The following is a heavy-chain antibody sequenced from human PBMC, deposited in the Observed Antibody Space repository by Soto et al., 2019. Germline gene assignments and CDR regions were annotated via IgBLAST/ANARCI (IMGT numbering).Heavy chain of an antibody. J-gene: IGHJ4*02. CDR3: ARQARFGEWLFGDFDY. CDR2: INHSGST. V-gene: IGHV4-34*01. D-gene: IGHD3-3*01. Sequence: PSETLSLTCAVNGGSFSGYYWSWIRQPPGKGLEWIGEINHSGSTYYNPSLKSRVTISVDTSKNQFSLKLSSVTAADTAVYYCARQARFGEWLFGDFDYWGQGTLVTVSS. CDR1: GGSFSGYY.